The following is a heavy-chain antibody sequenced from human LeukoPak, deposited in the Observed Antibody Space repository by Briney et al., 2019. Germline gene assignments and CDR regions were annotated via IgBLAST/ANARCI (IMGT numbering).Heavy chain of an antibody. J-gene: IGHJ4*02. CDR2: IYYSGST. D-gene: IGHD1-1*01. V-gene: IGHV4-39*01. Sequence: SETLSLTCTVSGGSVRDSDSYWGWIRQPPGKGPEWIGSIYYSGSTYYNSSLKSRVTISVDTSNNHFSLNVSSVTAADSAVYHCARHGNDIPPDQWGQGTLVTVSS. CDR1: GGSVRDSDSY. CDR3: ARHGNDIPPDQ.